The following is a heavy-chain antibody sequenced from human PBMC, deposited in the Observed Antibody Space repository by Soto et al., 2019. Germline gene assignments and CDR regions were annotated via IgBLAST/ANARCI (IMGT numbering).Heavy chain of an antibody. CDR1: GFTFNIYA. V-gene: IGHV3-23*01. CDR3: AKDRYLDHDSRGYLFDN. D-gene: IGHD3-22*01. CDR2: ISRYGDFT. Sequence: EVQLLESGGDLIQPGGSLRLSCAASGFTFNIYAMAWVRQAPGKGLEWVSAISRYGDFTYYADSVEGRFTISRDNSKNTLYLQMNSLRAEDTAVYYCAKDRYLDHDSRGYLFDNWGHGILVTVSS. J-gene: IGHJ4*01.